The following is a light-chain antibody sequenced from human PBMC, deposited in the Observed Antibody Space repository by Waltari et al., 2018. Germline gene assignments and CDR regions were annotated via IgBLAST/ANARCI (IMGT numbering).Light chain of an antibody. CDR2: NGA. V-gene: IGLV1-40*01. J-gene: IGLJ2*01. CDR1: SSNIGADYG. CDR3: HSYDRSLDGVV. Sequence: QSVLTQPPSVSGAPGQTVTISCTGSSSNIGADYGVHWYQQLPGTAPKLLIDNGANLPSGVPDRFSGSRSGTSASLAITGLQAEDEADYFCHSYDRSLDGVVFGGGTKLTVL.